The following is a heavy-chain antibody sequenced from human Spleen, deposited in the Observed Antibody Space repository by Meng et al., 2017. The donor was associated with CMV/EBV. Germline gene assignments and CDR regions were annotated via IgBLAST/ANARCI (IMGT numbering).Heavy chain of an antibody. CDR3: ARDSGGLYGSGSYYYYGLDV. J-gene: IGHJ6*02. D-gene: IGHD3-10*01. CDR2: ISSSGSTI. CDR1: GFTFSDYY. V-gene: IGHV3-11*04. Sequence: GESLKISCAASGFTFSDYYMSWIRQAPGKGLEWVSYISSSGSTIYYADSVKGRFTISRDNAKNSLYLQMNSLRAEDTAVYYCARDSGGLYGSGSYYYYGLDVWGQGTTVTVSS.